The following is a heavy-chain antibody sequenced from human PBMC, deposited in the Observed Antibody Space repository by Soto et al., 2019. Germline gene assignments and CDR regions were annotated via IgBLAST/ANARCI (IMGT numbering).Heavy chain of an antibody. Sequence: QVQLVQSGAEVKKPGASVKVSCKTSGYTFTGYYIHWVRQAPGQGLEWMALINPNSGDTNYGHKFQGRVTLTRDTSINTVYMEVISLRFDDTAVYSCAVAGLPFEYWGQGTLVTVFS. J-gene: IGHJ4*02. CDR1: GYTFTGYY. V-gene: IGHV1-2*02. CDR2: INPNSGDT. CDR3: AVAGLPFEY. D-gene: IGHD6-19*01.